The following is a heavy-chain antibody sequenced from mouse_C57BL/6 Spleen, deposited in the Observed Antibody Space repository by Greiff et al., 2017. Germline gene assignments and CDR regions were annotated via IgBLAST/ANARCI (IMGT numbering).Heavy chain of an antibody. Sequence: VQLQQSGPELVKPGASVKISCKASGYTFTDYYMNWVKQSHGKSLEWIGDINPNNGGTSYNQKFKGKATLTVAKSSSTAYMELRSLTSEDSAVYYCARGGDWAMDYWGQGTSVTVSS. J-gene: IGHJ4*01. V-gene: IGHV1-26*01. D-gene: IGHD3-3*01. CDR2: INPNNGGT. CDR3: ARGGDWAMDY. CDR1: GYTFTDYY.